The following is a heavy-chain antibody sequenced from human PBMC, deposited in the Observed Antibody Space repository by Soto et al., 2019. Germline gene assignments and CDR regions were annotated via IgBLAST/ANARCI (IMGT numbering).Heavy chain of an antibody. D-gene: IGHD2-15*01. Sequence: EGSLRLSWAASGFTFSSGVMHWVRQAPGKGLVWVSRINSDGSSTSYADSVKGRFTISRDNAKNTLYLQMNSLRAEDTAVYYCARVYCSGGSCYYFDYWGQGT. CDR3: ARVYCSGGSCYYFDY. J-gene: IGHJ4*02. CDR2: INSDGSST. CDR1: GFTFSSGV. V-gene: IGHV3-74*01.